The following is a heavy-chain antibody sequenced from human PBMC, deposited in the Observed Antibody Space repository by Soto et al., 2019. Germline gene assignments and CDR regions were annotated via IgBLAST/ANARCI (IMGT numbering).Heavy chain of an antibody. Sequence: SEPLSLTCNVSGGSISSIRSYWAWFRQPPGKELEWIANIFYAGNTYYNPSLKSRVTVSVDTSKNQFSLKLDSVTAADTAVYYCARQAAAPGIDLWFDPWGQGTLVTVSS. CDR1: GGSISSIRSY. CDR3: ARQAAAPGIDLWFDP. J-gene: IGHJ5*02. V-gene: IGHV4-39*01. D-gene: IGHD6-13*01. CDR2: IFYAGNT.